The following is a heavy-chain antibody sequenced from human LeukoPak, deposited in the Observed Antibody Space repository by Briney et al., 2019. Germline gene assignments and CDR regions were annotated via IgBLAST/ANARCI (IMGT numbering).Heavy chain of an antibody. V-gene: IGHV5-51*01. D-gene: IGHD3-10*01. Sequence: GESLKISCKGSGYSFTSYWIGWVRQMPGKGLEWMGIIYPGDSDTRYSPSFQGQVTISADKSISTAYLQWSSLKASDTAMYYCARQITMVRGVIVYFDYWGQGTLVTVPS. CDR1: GYSFTSYW. CDR3: ARQITMVRGVIVYFDY. CDR2: IYPGDSDT. J-gene: IGHJ4*02.